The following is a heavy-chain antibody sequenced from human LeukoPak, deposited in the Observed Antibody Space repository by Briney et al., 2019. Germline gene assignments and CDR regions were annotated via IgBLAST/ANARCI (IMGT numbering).Heavy chain of an antibody. Sequence: SQTLSLTCAVSGGAISSGSYSWSWIRQPPGKGLEWIGYIYPRGSTYYNPSLKSRVILSLDKSANQFSLNLSSVTAADTAVYYCARFSPRAMGNYLDFWGQGTLVTVSS. J-gene: IGHJ4*02. D-gene: IGHD7-27*01. CDR2: IYPRGST. CDR3: ARFSPRAMGNYLDF. V-gene: IGHV4-30-2*01. CDR1: GGAISSGSYS.